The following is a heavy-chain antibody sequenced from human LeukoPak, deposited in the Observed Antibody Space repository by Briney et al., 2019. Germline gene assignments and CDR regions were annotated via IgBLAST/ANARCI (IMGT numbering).Heavy chain of an antibody. D-gene: IGHD3-22*01. CDR1: GGSISSYY. Sequence: SETLSLTCTVSGGSISSYYWSWIRQPAGKGLEWIGRIYTSGSTNCNPSLKSRVTMSVDTSKNQFSLKLSSVTAADTAVYYCARVATYYYDSSGYWEIYFDYWGQGTLVTVSS. J-gene: IGHJ4*02. CDR3: ARVATYYYDSSGYWEIYFDY. CDR2: IYTSGST. V-gene: IGHV4-4*07.